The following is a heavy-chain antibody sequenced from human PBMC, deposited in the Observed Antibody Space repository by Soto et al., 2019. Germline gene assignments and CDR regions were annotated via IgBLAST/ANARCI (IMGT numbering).Heavy chain of an antibody. J-gene: IGHJ6*03. V-gene: IGHV1-18*01. CDR3: ARDHGSVSGNYYYYYYMDV. CDR1: GYTFTSYG. Sequence: ASVKVSCKASGYTFTSYGISWVRQAPGQGLEWMGWISAYNGNTNYAQKLQGRVTMTTDTSTSTAYMELRSLRSDDTAVYYGARDHGSVSGNYYYYYYMDVWGKGTTVTVSS. D-gene: IGHD6-25*01. CDR2: ISAYNGNT.